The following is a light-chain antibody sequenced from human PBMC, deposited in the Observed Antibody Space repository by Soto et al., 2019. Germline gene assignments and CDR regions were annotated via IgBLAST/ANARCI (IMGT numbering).Light chain of an antibody. Sequence: EIVMTQSPATLSVSPGERATLSCRAGQGVTTNFAWYQQKSGQSPRLLIYDVSIRATGVPARFSATGSETDFTLTISGLQSEDSAVYFCQQYNNWPFSFGQRTRLEI. J-gene: IGKJ5*01. CDR3: QQYNNWPFS. CDR2: DVS. V-gene: IGKV3-15*01. CDR1: QGVTTN.